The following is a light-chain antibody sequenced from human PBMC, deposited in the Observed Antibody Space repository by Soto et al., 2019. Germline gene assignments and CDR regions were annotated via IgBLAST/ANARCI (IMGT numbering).Light chain of an antibody. V-gene: IGKV3-20*01. CDR1: QSVSSSY. CDR3: QQYGSSALT. J-gene: IGKJ4*01. Sequence: ELLSTQSPGTLSLSPGERPTLSCRASQSVSSSYLVWYQQRPGQPPRLLSYGTSNRAAGIPDRFTGTGSGTDFTLTIYRLEPEDSAVYYCQQYGSSALTFGGGTKV. CDR2: GTS.